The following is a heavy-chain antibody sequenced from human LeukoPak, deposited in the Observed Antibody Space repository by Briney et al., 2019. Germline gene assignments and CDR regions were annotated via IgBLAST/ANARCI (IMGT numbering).Heavy chain of an antibody. CDR2: ISDSGGST. J-gene: IGHJ6*02. D-gene: IGHD2-15*01. CDR1: GFPFSSYA. V-gene: IGHV3-64D*09. Sequence: GGSLRLSCSASGFPFSSYAMHRVRQAPGKGLEYVSAISDSGGSTYYADSVKGRFTISRDNSKNTLYLQMSSLRAEDTAVYFCVRGYSFGPYGMDVWGQGTTVTVSS. CDR3: VRGYSFGPYGMDV.